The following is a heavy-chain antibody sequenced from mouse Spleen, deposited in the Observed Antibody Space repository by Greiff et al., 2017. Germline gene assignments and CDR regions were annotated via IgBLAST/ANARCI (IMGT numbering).Heavy chain of an antibody. CDR1: GYSITSGYY. J-gene: IGHJ2*01. CDR3: AREGVRHYFDY. V-gene: IGHV3-6*01. CDR2: ISYDGSN. Sequence: EVKLQESGPGLVKPSQSLSLTCSVTGYSITSGYYWXXIRQFPGNKLEWMGYISYDGSNNYNPSLKNRISITRDTSKNQFFLKLNSVTTEDTATYYCAREGVRHYFDYWGQGTTLTVSS. D-gene: IGHD2-14*01.